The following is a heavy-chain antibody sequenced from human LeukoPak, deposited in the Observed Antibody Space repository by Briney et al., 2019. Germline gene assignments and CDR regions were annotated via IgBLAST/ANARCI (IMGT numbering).Heavy chain of an antibody. Sequence: SETLSLTCTVSGGSISSYYWSWIRQPAGKGLEWIGRIYTSGGTNYNPSLKSRVTISVDTSKNQFSLKLSSVTAADTAVYYCARDPSARRWLQQYYFDYWGQGTLVTVSS. V-gene: IGHV4-4*07. CDR1: GGSISSYY. J-gene: IGHJ4*02. CDR2: IYTSGGT. D-gene: IGHD5-24*01. CDR3: ARDPSARRWLQQYYFDY.